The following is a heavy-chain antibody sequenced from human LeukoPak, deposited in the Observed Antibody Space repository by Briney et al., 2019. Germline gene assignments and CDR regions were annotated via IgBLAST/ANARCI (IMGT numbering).Heavy chain of an antibody. D-gene: IGHD3-22*01. CDR3: TTLGYHLDS. V-gene: IGHV3-48*03. Sequence: GGSLRLSCAASGFAFSAYEMNWVRQAPGKGLEWVAYFAGSDTTIYYADSVRGRFTISRDNAKNSLYLQMNSLRAEDTAPYYCTTLGYHLDSWGQGTLVTVSS. CDR2: FAGSDTTI. CDR1: GFAFSAYE. J-gene: IGHJ4*02.